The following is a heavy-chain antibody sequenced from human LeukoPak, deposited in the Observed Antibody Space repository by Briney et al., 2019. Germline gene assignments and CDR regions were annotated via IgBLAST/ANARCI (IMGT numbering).Heavy chain of an antibody. J-gene: IGHJ3*02. V-gene: IGHV5-51*01. CDR3: AVKTITIIKDPAAFDI. D-gene: IGHD3-22*01. Sequence: GESLKISCKGSGYSFTSYWIGWVRQVPGKGLVWMGIVYPGDSDTRYSSSFQGQVTISADKTISTAYLQWRSLKASDTAMYYCAVKTITIIKDPAAFDIWGLGTMVTVSS. CDR2: VYPGDSDT. CDR1: GYSFTSYW.